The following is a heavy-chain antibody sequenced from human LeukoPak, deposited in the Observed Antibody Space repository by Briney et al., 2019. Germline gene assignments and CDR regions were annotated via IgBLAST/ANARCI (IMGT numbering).Heavy chain of an antibody. D-gene: IGHD2-15*01. Sequence: GGSLSLSCAASGFTFSSYWMHWFRQAPGKGLVWVSHINNDGSSTNYADSVKGRFTISRDNAKNTLYLQMNSLRTEDTAVYYCACYGIAPPHWGQGALVTVSS. J-gene: IGHJ4*02. V-gene: IGHV3-74*01. CDR1: GFTFSSYW. CDR3: ACYGIAPPH. CDR2: INNDGSST.